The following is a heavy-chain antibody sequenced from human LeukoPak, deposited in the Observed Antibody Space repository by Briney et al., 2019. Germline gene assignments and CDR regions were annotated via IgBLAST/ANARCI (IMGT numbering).Heavy chain of an antibody. CDR2: IIPTFGTA. CDR1: GGTFSSYA. Sequence: SVKVSCKASGGTFSSYAISWVRQAPGQGLEWMGGIIPTFGTANYAQKFQGRVTITTDESTSTAYMELSSLRSEDTAVYYCARDQGDFWSGFHWFDPWGQGTLVNVSS. D-gene: IGHD3-3*01. J-gene: IGHJ5*02. CDR3: ARDQGDFWSGFHWFDP. V-gene: IGHV1-69*05.